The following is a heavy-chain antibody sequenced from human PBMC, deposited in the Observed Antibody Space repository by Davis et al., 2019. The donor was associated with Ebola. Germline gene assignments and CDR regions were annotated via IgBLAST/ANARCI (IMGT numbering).Heavy chain of an antibody. CDR3: ARTSIVGTTTTASDI. CDR2: ISAYNGNT. CDR1: GYTFKNYA. V-gene: IGHV1-18*01. D-gene: IGHD1-26*01. J-gene: IGHJ3*02. Sequence: ASVKVSCKSSGYTFKNYAISWVRQAPGQGLEWMGWISAYNGNTAYAQILQGRVTMTTDTSTGTAYMELRSLRSDDTAVYFCARTSIVGTTTTASDIWGQGTMVTVSS.